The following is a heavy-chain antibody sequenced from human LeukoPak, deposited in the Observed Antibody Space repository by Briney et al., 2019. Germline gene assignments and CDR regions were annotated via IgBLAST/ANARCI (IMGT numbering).Heavy chain of an antibody. V-gene: IGHV3-9*01. J-gene: IGHJ4*02. Sequence: GGSLRLSCAASGFTFADYAMHWVRQAPGKGLEWVSGISWNSGSIGYADSVKGRFTISRDDAKNSLYLQMNSLRAEDTALYYCAKSLGRNTYTSYYFDYWGQGTLVTVSS. CDR3: AKSLGRNTYTSYYFDY. CDR2: ISWNSGSI. CDR1: GFTFADYA. D-gene: IGHD2-2*02.